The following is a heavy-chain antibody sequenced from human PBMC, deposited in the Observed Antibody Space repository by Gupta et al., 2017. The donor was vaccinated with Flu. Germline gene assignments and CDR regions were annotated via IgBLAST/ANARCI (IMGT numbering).Heavy chain of an antibody. CDR3: AREKLWSTDSCYRWFDP. V-gene: IGHV1-2*06. D-gene: IGHD2-21*01. CDR2: VNPHSGST. Sequence: AQLVQSGPDVKKPGALVKVCCKASGYTFTGYYIHWVRQAPGQGLEWMGRVNPHSGSTNYEHKFQGSVTLAMDTSISTADMELTRLRSDETAVYYCAREKLWSTDSCYRWFDPWGQGTLVIVSS. CDR1: GYTFTGYY. J-gene: IGHJ5*02.